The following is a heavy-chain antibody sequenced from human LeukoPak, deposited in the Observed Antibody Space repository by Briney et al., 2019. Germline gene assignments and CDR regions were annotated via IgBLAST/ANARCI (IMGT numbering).Heavy chain of an antibody. CDR2: ISGSGSTI. Sequence: GGSLRLSCAASGFTFSSYEMNWVRQAPGKGLEWVSYISGSGSTIYYADSVKGRFTISRDNAKNSLYLQMNSLRAEDTAVYYCARDPHYYYYMDVWGKGTTVTISS. CDR1: GFTFSSYE. CDR3: ARDPHYYYYMDV. V-gene: IGHV3-48*03. J-gene: IGHJ6*03.